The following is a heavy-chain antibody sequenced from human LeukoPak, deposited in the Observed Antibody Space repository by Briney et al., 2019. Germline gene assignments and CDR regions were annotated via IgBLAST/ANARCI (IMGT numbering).Heavy chain of an antibody. J-gene: IGHJ4*02. V-gene: IGHV4-39*07. CDR2: INHSGST. D-gene: IGHD1-26*01. Sequence: PSETLSLTCTVSGGSISSSSYYWGWIRQPPGKGLEWIGEINHSGSTNYNASLKSRVTISVDTSKNQFSLKLSSVTAADTAVYYCASDNRVGATTDYWGQGTLVTVSS. CDR3: ASDNRVGATTDY. CDR1: GGSISSSSYY.